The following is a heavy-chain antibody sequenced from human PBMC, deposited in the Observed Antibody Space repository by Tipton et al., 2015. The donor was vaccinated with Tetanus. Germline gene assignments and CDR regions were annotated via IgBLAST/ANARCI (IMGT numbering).Heavy chain of an antibody. D-gene: IGHD4-11*01. J-gene: IGHJ4*02. CDR1: GFTFTSYT. V-gene: IGHV3-23*01. CDR3: AKREESHSQKLY. CDR2: ISGSRLTP. Sequence: SLRLSCAASGFTFTSYTMNWVRQAPGNGLEWVAAISGSRLTPYYADSVEGRFNISRDNSKNTLYLQMNNLRVEDTAMYYCAKREESHSQKLYWGQGTPVTVSS.